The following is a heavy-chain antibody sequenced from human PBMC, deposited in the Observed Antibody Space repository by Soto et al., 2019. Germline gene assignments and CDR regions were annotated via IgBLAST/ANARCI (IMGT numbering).Heavy chain of an antibody. CDR2: INAYNGNT. Sequence: QVQLVQSGAEVKKPGASVKVSCKASGYTFTSYAISWVRQAPGQVLEWMGWINAYNGNTNCAQKLRGRATMTTDTRTSIADMELRTRTADDTAVYSCGRVLPPFEPWGQGTLVTVPS. V-gene: IGHV1-18*01. CDR3: GRVLPPFEP. CDR1: GYTFTSYA. J-gene: IGHJ5*02. D-gene: IGHD3-10*01.